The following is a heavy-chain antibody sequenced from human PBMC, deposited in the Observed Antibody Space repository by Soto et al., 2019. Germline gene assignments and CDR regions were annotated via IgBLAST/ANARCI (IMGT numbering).Heavy chain of an antibody. CDR3: ARVRRPAMVFFDY. CDR2: IYHSGST. Sequence: SETLSLTGAVSGGSISSGGYSWRWIRQPPGKGLEWIGYIYHSGSTYYNPSLKRRVTISVDRSKNPFSLKLSSVTDAGTAVYECARVRRPAMVFFDYWGQGTLVTGSS. CDR1: GGSISSGGYS. J-gene: IGHJ4*02. V-gene: IGHV4-30-2*01. D-gene: IGHD5-18*01.